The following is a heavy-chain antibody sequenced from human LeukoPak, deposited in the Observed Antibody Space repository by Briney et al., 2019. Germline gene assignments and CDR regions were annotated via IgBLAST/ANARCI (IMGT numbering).Heavy chain of an antibody. CDR3: AKDRYVGYCSGGSCYADYFDY. CDR1: GFTFSSYA. D-gene: IGHD2-15*01. Sequence: GGSLRLSCAASGFTFSSYAMSWVRQAPGKGLEWVSAISGSGGSTYYADSVKGRFTISRDNSKNTLYLQMNSLRAEDTAVYYCAKDRYVGYCSGGSCYADYFDYWGQGTLVTVSS. V-gene: IGHV3-23*01. J-gene: IGHJ4*02. CDR2: ISGSGGST.